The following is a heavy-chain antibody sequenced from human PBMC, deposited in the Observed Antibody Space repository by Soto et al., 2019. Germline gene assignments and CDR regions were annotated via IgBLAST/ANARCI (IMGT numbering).Heavy chain of an antibody. D-gene: IGHD3-16*02. CDR3: AREGVMITFGGVIVNAFDI. CDR1: GYTFTGYY. Sequence: RASVKVSCKASGYTFTGYYMHWVRQAPGQGLEWMGWINPNSGGTNCAQKFQGRVTMTRDTSISTAYMELSRLRSDDTAVYYCAREGVMITFGGVIVNAFDIWGQGTMVTVS. J-gene: IGHJ3*02. CDR2: INPNSGGT. V-gene: IGHV1-2*02.